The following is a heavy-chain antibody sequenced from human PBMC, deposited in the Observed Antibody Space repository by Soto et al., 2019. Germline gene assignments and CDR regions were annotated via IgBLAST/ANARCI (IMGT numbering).Heavy chain of an antibody. CDR1: GFPFSSYE. J-gene: IGHJ3*02. D-gene: IGHD2-2*01. Sequence: GGSLRLSCAASGFPFSSYEMNWVRQAPGKGLEWVSYISSSSTSIFYADSVKGRFTISRDNAKNSLYLQMNSLRAEDTAVYFCARDQDCSTTSCFAGNAFGIWGRGTMVTVSS. V-gene: IGHV3-48*03. CDR3: ARDQDCSTTSCFAGNAFGI. CDR2: ISSSSTSI.